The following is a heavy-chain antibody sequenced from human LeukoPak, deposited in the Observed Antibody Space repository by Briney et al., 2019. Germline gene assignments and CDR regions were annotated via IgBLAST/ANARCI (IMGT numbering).Heavy chain of an antibody. D-gene: IGHD2-21*02. V-gene: IGHV3-23*01. J-gene: IGHJ4*02. CDR2: ISGGGGST. Sequence: GGSLRLSCAASGFTFSSYGMNWVRQAPGKGLEWVSAISGGGGSTYYADSVKGRFTISRDNSKNTLYLQMKSLRAEDTAVYYCAKDCGGDCYSATFDYWGQGTLVTVSS. CDR1: GFTFSSYG. CDR3: AKDCGGDCYSATFDY.